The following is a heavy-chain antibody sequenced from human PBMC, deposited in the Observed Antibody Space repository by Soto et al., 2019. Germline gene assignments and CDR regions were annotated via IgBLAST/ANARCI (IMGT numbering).Heavy chain of an antibody. CDR2: IYSGGST. CDR3: ARSSSGYYPFDY. D-gene: IGHD3-22*01. Sequence: QLGGSLRLSCAASGFTVSSNYMSWVRQAPGKGLEWVSVIYSGGSTYYADSVKGRFTISRDNSKNTLYLQMNSLRAEDTAVYYCARSSSGYYPFDYWGQGTLVTVSS. J-gene: IGHJ4*02. V-gene: IGHV3-53*01. CDR1: GFTVSSNY.